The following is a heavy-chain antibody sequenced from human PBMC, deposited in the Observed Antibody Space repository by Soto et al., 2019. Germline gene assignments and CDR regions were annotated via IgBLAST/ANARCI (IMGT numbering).Heavy chain of an antibody. Sequence: EVQLVETGGGLIQPGGSLRLSCAASGLTVSSNYMNWVRQAPGKGLEWVSVLYSGGSTHYAGSVKGRFIISRDNSKNTLYLQMNGLRAEDTAVYYCARDRPGDEGDAFDIWGHGTMVTVSS. V-gene: IGHV3-53*02. CDR1: GLTVSSNY. D-gene: IGHD3-10*01. CDR2: LYSGGST. J-gene: IGHJ3*02. CDR3: ARDRPGDEGDAFDI.